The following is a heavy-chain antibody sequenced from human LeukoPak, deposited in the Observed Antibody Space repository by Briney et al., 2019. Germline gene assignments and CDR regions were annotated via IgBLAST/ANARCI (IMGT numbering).Heavy chain of an antibody. CDR1: GGSISSSSYY. CDR2: IYYSGST. D-gene: IGHD2-8*01. CDR3: ARGRLNYGMDV. Sequence: PSETLSLTCTVSGGSISSSSYYWGWIRQPPGKGLEWIGSIYYSGSTYYNPSLKSRVTISVDTSKNQFSLKLSSVTAADTAVYYCARGRLNYGMDVWGQGTTVTVSS. J-gene: IGHJ6*02. V-gene: IGHV4-39*07.